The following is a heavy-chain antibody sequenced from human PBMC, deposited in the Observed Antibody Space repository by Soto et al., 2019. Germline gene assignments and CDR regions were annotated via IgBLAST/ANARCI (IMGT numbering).Heavy chain of an antibody. D-gene: IGHD2-15*01. Sequence: QVQLVQSGAEVKKPGASVKVSCKASGYTFTSYYMHWVRQAPGQGLEWMGIINPSGGSTTYAQKFKGRVTMTRDTSTSTDYRELSSLRSEDTAVYYCARVGYSGGSCCAVDYWGQGTLVTVSS. CDR3: ARVGYSGGSCCAVDY. CDR1: GYTFTSYY. V-gene: IGHV1-46*01. J-gene: IGHJ4*02. CDR2: INPSGGST.